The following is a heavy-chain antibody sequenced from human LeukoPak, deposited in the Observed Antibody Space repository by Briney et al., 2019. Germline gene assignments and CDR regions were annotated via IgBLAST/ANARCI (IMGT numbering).Heavy chain of an antibody. Sequence: GSLRLSCAASGFIFSSHWMSWVRQAPGKGLEWVANIKQDGSETSYVDSVRGRFTISRDNAKNSLYLQMNSLRAEDTAVYYCARDMLRGVAEIDSWGQGILVTVSS. J-gene: IGHJ4*02. CDR1: GFIFSSHW. CDR2: IKQDGSET. D-gene: IGHD3-10*01. V-gene: IGHV3-7*05. CDR3: ARDMLRGVAEIDS.